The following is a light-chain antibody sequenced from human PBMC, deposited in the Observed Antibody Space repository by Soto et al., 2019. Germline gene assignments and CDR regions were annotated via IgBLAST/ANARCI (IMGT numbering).Light chain of an antibody. V-gene: IGKV3-11*01. CDR2: DAS. J-gene: IGKJ5*01. Sequence: EIMLTQSPATLSLSPGERATLSCRASQSVSSSLAWYQQKPGQAPRLLIYDASNRATGIPARFSGSGSGTDFTLTISSLEPEDFAVFFCQQYGTSEIIFGQGTRLEIK. CDR1: QSVSSS. CDR3: QQYGTSEII.